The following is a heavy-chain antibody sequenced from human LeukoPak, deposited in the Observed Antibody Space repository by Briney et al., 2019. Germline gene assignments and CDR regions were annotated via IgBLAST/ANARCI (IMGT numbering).Heavy chain of an antibody. V-gene: IGHV5-51*01. CDR2: IYPGDSDT. J-gene: IGHJ4*02. D-gene: IGHD2/OR15-2a*01. CDR3: ARRSSTASRYFDY. Sequence: GESLKISCKDSGHSFTSYWISWVRQMPGKGLEWMGIIYPGDSDTRYSPSFQGQVTISADKSISTAYLQWSSLKASDIAMYYCARRSSTASRYFDYWGQGTLVTVSS. CDR1: GHSFTSYW.